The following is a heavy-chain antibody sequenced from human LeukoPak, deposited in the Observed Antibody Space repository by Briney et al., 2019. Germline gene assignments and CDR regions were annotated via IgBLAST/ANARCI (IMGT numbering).Heavy chain of an antibody. D-gene: IGHD3-10*01. Sequence: GGSLRLSCAASGFTFSSYAMSWVRQAPGKGLEWVSVISDNGGITYYADSVKGRFTISRDDSRNTVYLQMNSLRAEDTAVYYCAKDGHGSGSYYGYYFDYWGQGTLVTVSS. CDR3: AKDGHGSGSYYGYYFDY. V-gene: IGHV3-23*01. CDR1: GFTFSSYA. J-gene: IGHJ4*02. CDR2: ISDNGGIT.